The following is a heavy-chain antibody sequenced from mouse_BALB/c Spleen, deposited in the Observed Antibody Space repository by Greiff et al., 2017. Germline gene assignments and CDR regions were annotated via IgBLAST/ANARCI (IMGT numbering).Heavy chain of an antibody. CDR2: ISSGSSTI. CDR1: GFTFSSFG. V-gene: IGHV5-17*02. D-gene: IGHD2-1*01. CDR3: ARHGNPFDY. J-gene: IGHJ2*01. Sequence: EVQGVESGGGLVQPGGSRKLSCAASGFTFSSFGMHWVRQAPEKGLEWVAYISSGSSTIYYADTVKGRFTISRDNPKNTLFLQMTSLRSEDTAMYYCARHGNPFDYWGQGTTLTVSS.